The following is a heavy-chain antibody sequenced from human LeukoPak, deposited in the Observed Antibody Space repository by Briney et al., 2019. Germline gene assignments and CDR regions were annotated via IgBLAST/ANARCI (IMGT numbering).Heavy chain of an antibody. V-gene: IGHV4-39*07. CDR3: ARLGDTAMFDY. D-gene: IGHD5-18*01. J-gene: IGHJ4*02. CDR1: GGSISSSSYY. Sequence: SETLSLTCTVSGGSISSSSYYWGWIRQPPGKGLEWIGSIYYSGSTYYNPSLKSRVTISVDTSKNQFSLKLSSVTAADTAVYYCARLGDTAMFDYWGQGTLVTVSS. CDR2: IYYSGST.